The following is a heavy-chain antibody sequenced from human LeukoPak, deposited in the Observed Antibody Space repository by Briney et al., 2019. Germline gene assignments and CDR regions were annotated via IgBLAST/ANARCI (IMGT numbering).Heavy chain of an antibody. CDR3: AREGGTYYYGSGSYYLYGMDV. J-gene: IGHJ6*04. V-gene: IGHV3-53*01. CDR1: GLTVSSNY. D-gene: IGHD3-10*01. Sequence: SGGSLRLSCAASGLTVSSNYMSWVRQAPGKGLEWVSVIYSGGSTYYADSVKGRFTISRDNSKNTLYLQMNSLRAEDTAVYYCAREGGTYYYGSGSYYLYGMDVWGKGTTVTVSS. CDR2: IYSGGST.